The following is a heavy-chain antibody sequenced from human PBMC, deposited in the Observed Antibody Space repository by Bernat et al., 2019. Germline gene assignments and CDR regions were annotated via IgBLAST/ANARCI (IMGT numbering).Heavy chain of an antibody. V-gene: IGHV3-33*01. CDR1: GFTFSSYG. CDR3: ARESDYATNMGLDY. J-gene: IGHJ4*02. CDR2: IWYDGSNK. Sequence: QVQLVESGGGVVQPGRSLRLSCAASGFTFSSYGMHWVRQAPGKGLEWVAVIWYDGSNKYYADSVKGRFTISRDNSKNTLYLQMNSLRAEDTAVYYCARESDYATNMGLDYWGQGTLVTVSS. D-gene: IGHD3-16*01.